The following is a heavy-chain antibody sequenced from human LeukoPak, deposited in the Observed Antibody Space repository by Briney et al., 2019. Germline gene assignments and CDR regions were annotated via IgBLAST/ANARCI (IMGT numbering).Heavy chain of an antibody. D-gene: IGHD1-26*01. V-gene: IGHV3-23*01. CDR3: AKGDTTWELPHDY. Sequence: GGSLRLSCLASGFTFSSYAMDWVRQAPGQGLQWVSAVGTSADTYYADSVKGRFTISRDKSKNTLYLQMNSLRAEDTAVYYCAKGDTTWELPHDYWGQRTLVTVSS. J-gene: IGHJ4*02. CDR2: VGTSADT. CDR1: GFTFSSYA.